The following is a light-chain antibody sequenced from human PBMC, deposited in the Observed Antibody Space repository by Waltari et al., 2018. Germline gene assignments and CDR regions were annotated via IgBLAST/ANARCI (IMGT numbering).Light chain of an antibody. Sequence: QSALTQPASVFGSPGRSVTISCTGTYYDIGNYDLVSWDQYPGKAPRLIIYNATSRPSLVSNRLSASKYGNTASLTIYGLQAEDEAHYCCCYYAGENTMIFGGGTRLPVL. CDR3: CYYAGENTMI. CDR2: NAT. CDR1: YYDIGNYDL. V-gene: IGLV2-23*01. J-gene: IGLJ2*01.